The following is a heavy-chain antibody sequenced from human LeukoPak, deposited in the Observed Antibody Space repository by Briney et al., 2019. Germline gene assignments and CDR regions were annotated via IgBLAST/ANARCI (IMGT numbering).Heavy chain of an antibody. V-gene: IGHV3-48*01. CDR3: AKDRETREFYN. CDR1: VFTFSSYW. Sequence: GGSQTLSCAASVFTFSSYWTSWVRHAPGKGLEWVSYISSSGSTIYYADCVNGRFTISRDNSKNTLFLQMNSLGAEDTAVYYCAKDRETREFYNWGQGNLITVSS. CDR2: ISSSGSTI. D-gene: IGHD3-10*01. J-gene: IGHJ4*02.